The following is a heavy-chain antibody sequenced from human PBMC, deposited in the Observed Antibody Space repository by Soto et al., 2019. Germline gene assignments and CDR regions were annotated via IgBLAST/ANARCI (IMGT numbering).Heavy chain of an antibody. J-gene: IGHJ4*02. V-gene: IGHV3-23*01. CDR1: GFTFSSYA. D-gene: IGHD2-15*01. CDR2: ISGSGSST. CDR3: AKDSAPRLGSPYFDY. Sequence: GGSLRLSCAASGFTFSSYAMSWVRQAPGKGLAWVSAISGSGSSTYYADSVKGRFTISRDNSKNTLYLQMNSLIAEDTAVYYCAKDSAPRLGSPYFDYWGQGPMVTVSS.